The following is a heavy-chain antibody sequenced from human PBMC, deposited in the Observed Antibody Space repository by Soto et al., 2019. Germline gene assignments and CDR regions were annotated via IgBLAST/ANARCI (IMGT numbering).Heavy chain of an antibody. CDR2: IYYSGST. CDR3: ARVSLYYYGSGSYRHFDY. J-gene: IGHJ4*02. CDR1: GGSISSGDYY. D-gene: IGHD3-10*01. V-gene: IGHV4-30-4*01. Sequence: QVQLQESGPGLVKPSQTLSLTCTVSGGSISSGDYYWSWIRQPPGKGLEWIGYIYYSGSTYYNPSLKSRVTISVDTSKNQFSLKLSSVTAADTAVYYCARVSLYYYGSGSYRHFDYWGQGTLVTVSS.